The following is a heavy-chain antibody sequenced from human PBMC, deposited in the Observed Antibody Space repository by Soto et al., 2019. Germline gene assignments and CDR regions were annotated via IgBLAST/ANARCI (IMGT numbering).Heavy chain of an antibody. Sequence: GGSLRLSCAASGFTFSSYWMTWVRQAPGKVLEWVANIKVDGSETYYVDLVKGRFTISRDNAENSLYVQMNSLRAEDTAVYYCARSLGWRDAFDIWGQGTMVTVSS. D-gene: IGHD2-15*01. CDR1: GFTFSSYW. V-gene: IGHV3-7*01. J-gene: IGHJ3*02. CDR2: IKVDGSET. CDR3: ARSLGWRDAFDI.